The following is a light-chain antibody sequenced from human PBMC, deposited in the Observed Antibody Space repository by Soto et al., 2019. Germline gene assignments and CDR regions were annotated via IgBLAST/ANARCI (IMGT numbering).Light chain of an antibody. CDR3: LQDYGDSWT. J-gene: IGKJ1*01. CDR1: RDVGSD. V-gene: IGKV1-6*01. CDR2: AAS. Sequence: TQMTQSPLSLSASVLEKIIITGRAGRDVGSDVSWYQQKPGQAPKLVIYAASNLYTGVPSRFSGRRSGTEFTLTISSLQPEDFASYYCLQDYGDSWTFGQGTKVDIK.